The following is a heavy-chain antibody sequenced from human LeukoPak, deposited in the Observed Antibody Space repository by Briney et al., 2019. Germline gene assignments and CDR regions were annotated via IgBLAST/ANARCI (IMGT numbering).Heavy chain of an antibody. CDR1: GGSISSYY. J-gene: IGHJ5*02. V-gene: IGHV4-59*08. CDR2: IYYSGST. Sequence: SETLSLTCTVSGGSISSYYWSWIRQPPGKGLESIGYIYYSGSTSYNPSLKSRITISLDTSKNQFSLKLSSVTAADTAVYYCARGSSNWYWFDPWGQGTLVTVSS. D-gene: IGHD6-13*01. CDR3: ARGSSNWYWFDP.